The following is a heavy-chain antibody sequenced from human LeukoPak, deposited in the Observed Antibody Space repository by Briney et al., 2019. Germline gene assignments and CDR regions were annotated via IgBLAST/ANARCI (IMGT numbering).Heavy chain of an antibody. CDR2: VSYSGST. CDR1: GDSISSHY. CDR3: ARARSKWYHDY. J-gene: IGHJ4*02. D-gene: IGHD2-2*01. Sequence: PSETLSLTCTVSGDSISSHYWSWIRQPPGKGLEWVGYVSYSGSTNYNPSLKSRVTISVDTSREQFSLKLSSVTAADTAVYYCARARSKWYHDYWGQGTLVTVSS. V-gene: IGHV4-59*11.